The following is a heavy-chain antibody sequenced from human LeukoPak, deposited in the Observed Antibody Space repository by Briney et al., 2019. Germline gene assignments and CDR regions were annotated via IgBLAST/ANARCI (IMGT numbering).Heavy chain of an antibody. CDR2: ISWNSGSI. D-gene: IGHD3-10*01. J-gene: IGHJ6*02. Sequence: GGSLRLSCAASGFTFDDYAMHWVRQARGKGLEWVSGISWNSGSIGYADSVKGRFTISRDNAKNSLYLQMNSLRAEDTALYYSAKDIRNLVWFGVSHYYGMDVWGQGTTVTVSS. V-gene: IGHV3-9*01. CDR1: GFTFDDYA. CDR3: AKDIRNLVWFGVSHYYGMDV.